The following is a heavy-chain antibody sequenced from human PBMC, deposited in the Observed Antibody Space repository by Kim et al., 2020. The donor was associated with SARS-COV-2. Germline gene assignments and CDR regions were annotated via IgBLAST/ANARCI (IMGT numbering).Heavy chain of an antibody. CDR2: IRNKASSYTT. CDR3: TRVFGSHYDVLTTYWQGAGVY. J-gene: IGHJ4*02. V-gene: IGHV3-72*01. CDR1: ELTFRDHY. Sequence: GGSLRLSCAVSELTFRDHYIDWFRQAPGKGLEWVVRIRNKASSYTTEHAASVKGRFTISRDDSKKSVYLQMNSLKTEDTAFYYCTRVFGSHYDVLTTYWQGAGVYWGQGTLVTVSS. D-gene: IGHD3-9*01.